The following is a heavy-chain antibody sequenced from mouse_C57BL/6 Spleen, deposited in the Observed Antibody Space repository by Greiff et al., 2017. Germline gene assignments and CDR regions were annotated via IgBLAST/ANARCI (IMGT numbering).Heavy chain of an antibody. J-gene: IGHJ4*01. D-gene: IGHD1-1*01. CDR3: ARNYGSSYDYAMDD. Sequence: QVQLQQSGAELVKPGASVKLSCKASGYTFTSYWMQWVKQRPGQGLEWIGEIDPSDSYTNYNQKFKGKATLTVDTSSSTAYMQLSSLTSEDSAVYYCARNYGSSYDYAMDDWGQGTSVTVSS. CDR1: GYTFTSYW. CDR2: IDPSDSYT. V-gene: IGHV1-50*01.